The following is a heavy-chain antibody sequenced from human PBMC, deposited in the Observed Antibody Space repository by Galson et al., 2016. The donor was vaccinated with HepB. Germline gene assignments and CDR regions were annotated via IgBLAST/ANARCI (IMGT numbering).Heavy chain of an antibody. D-gene: IGHD3-22*01. CDR2: IKSRADGGTT. J-gene: IGHJ3*02. V-gene: IGHV3-15*01. CDR3: TTASNYYDSSGYYHAAFDI. Sequence: SLRLSCAASGFTLSSYWMHWVRQAPGRGLAWVGRIKSRADGGTTDYDAPLKGRFTISRDDSKTTLYLQMNSLKTEDTAVYYCTTASNYYDSSGYYHAAFDIWGQGTMVTVSS. CDR1: GFTLSSYW.